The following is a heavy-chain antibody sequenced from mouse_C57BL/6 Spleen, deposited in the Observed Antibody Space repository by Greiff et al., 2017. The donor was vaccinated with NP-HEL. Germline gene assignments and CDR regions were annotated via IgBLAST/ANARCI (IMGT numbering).Heavy chain of an antibody. J-gene: IGHJ2*01. CDR2: ISSGSSTI. D-gene: IGHD1-1*01. V-gene: IGHV5-17*01. Sequence: EVKLVESGGGLVKPGGSLKLSCAASGFTFSDYGMHWVRQAPEKGLEWVAYISSGSSTIYYADTVKGRFTISRDNAKNTLFLQMTSLRSEDTAMYYCARPRYYGSFDYWGQGTTLTVSS. CDR3: ARPRYYGSFDY. CDR1: GFTFSDYG.